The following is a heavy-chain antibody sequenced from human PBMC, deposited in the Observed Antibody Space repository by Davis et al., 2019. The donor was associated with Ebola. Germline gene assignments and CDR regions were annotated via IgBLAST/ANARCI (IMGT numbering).Heavy chain of an antibody. V-gene: IGHV6-1*01. CDR3: ARGWLRAGMDV. CDR2: TYYSSKWYN. CDR1: GDSVSSGG. J-gene: IGHJ6*04. D-gene: IGHD5-18*01. Sequence: PSETLSLTCAISGDSVSSGGWNWIRQSPSRGLEWLGRTYYSSKWYNDYAVSVKSRITMNPDTSKNQFSLQLNSVTPEDTALYYCARGWLRAGMDVWGEGTTVTVSS.